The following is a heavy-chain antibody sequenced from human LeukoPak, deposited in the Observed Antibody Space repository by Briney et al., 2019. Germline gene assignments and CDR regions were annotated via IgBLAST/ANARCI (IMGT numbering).Heavy chain of an antibody. Sequence: GGSLRLSCAASGFTVSSNYMSWVRQAPGKGLEWVSGINWNGGSTGYADSVKGRFTISRDNAKNSLYLQMNSLRAEDTAVYYCARGNNYDSRRVFYFDYWGQGTLVTVSS. CDR2: INWNGGST. CDR3: ARGNNYDSRRVFYFDY. J-gene: IGHJ4*02. CDR1: GFTVSSNY. V-gene: IGHV3-20*04. D-gene: IGHD3-22*01.